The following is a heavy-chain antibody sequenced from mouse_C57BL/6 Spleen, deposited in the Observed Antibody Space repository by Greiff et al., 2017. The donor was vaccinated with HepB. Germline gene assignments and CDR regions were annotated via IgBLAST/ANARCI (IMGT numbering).Heavy chain of an antibody. CDR3: ARKGTAQAPYAMDY. Sequence: VQLQQSGAELVKPGASVKLSCKASGYTFTSYWMHWVKQRPGQGLEWIGMIHPNSGSTNYNEKFKSKATLTVDKSSSTAYMQLSSLTSGDSAVYYCARKGTAQAPYAMDYWGQGTSVTVSS. CDR2: IHPNSGST. V-gene: IGHV1-64*01. D-gene: IGHD3-2*02. J-gene: IGHJ4*01. CDR1: GYTFTSYW.